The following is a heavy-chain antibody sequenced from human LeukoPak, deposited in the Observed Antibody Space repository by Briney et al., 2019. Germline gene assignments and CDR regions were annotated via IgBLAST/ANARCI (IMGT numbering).Heavy chain of an antibody. Sequence: AETLSLTCTVSGGSISSSSYYWGWIRQPPGKGLVRIGSIYYSGSTYYNPSLRSRVTISVDPSKNQFSLQLSSVTAADTAVYYCARKLRLGELFIFDYWGQGTLVTVST. CDR2: IYYSGST. CDR1: GGSISSSSYY. D-gene: IGHD3-16*01. J-gene: IGHJ4*02. V-gene: IGHV4-39*01. CDR3: ARKLRLGELFIFDY.